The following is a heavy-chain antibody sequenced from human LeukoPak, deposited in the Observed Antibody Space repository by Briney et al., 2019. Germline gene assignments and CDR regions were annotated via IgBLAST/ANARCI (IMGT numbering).Heavy chain of an antibody. CDR3: ARAKPQNRSSWYSDWFDP. V-gene: IGHV4-39*07. D-gene: IGHD6-13*01. Sequence: SETLSLTCSVSGGSINSNNYYWGWIRQPPGKGLEWIGSIYQSGTTWYTPSLKSRVTISIDTSKNHFSLKLSSVTAVDTAVYYCARAKPQNRSSWYSDWFDPWGQGILVTVSS. J-gene: IGHJ5*02. CDR2: IYQSGTT. CDR1: GGSINSNNYY.